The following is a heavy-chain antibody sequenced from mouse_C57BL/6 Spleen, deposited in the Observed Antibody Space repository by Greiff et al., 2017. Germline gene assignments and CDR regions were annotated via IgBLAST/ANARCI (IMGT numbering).Heavy chain of an antibody. D-gene: IGHD1-1*01. CDR2: ISYDGSN. V-gene: IGHV3-6*01. J-gene: IGHJ1*03. CDR3: ARRIYYYGSSYDWYFDV. CDR1: GYSITSGYY. Sequence: EVQLVESGPGLVKPSQSLSLTCSVTGYSITSGYYWNWIRQFPGNKLEWMGYISYDGSNNYNPSLKNRISITRDTSKNQFFLKLNSVTTEDTATYYCARRIYYYGSSYDWYFDVWGTGTTVTVSS.